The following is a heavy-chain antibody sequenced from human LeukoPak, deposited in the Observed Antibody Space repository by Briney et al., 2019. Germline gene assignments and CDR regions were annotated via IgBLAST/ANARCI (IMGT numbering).Heavy chain of an antibody. J-gene: IGHJ6*04. V-gene: IGHV1-69*06. Sequence: ASVKVSCKASGGTFSSYAISWVRQAPGQRLEWMGGIIPIFGTANYAQKFQGRVTITADKSTSTAYMELSSLRSDDTAVYYCARDLIQGADVWGKGTTVTVSS. CDR1: GGTFSSYA. D-gene: IGHD2-8*01. CDR3: ARDLIQGADV. CDR2: IIPIFGTA.